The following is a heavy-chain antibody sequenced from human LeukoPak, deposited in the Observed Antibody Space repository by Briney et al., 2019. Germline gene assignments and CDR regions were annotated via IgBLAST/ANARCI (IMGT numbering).Heavy chain of an antibody. D-gene: IGHD2-15*01. CDR1: GYSIGNGYF. CDR2: IYYSGST. CDR3: ARVVAATAHDAFDI. J-gene: IGHJ3*02. V-gene: IGHV4-38-2*02. Sequence: SETLSLTCTVSGYSIGNGYFWGWIRQPPGKGLEWIGSIYYSGSTYYNPSLKSRVTISVDTSKNQFSLKLSSVTAADTAVYYCARVVAATAHDAFDIWGQGTMVTVSS.